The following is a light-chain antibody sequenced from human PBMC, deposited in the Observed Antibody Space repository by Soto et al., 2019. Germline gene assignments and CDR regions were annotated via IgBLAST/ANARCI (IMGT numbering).Light chain of an antibody. Sequence: EIVLTQSPATLSLSPGERATISCRASQSVSSYLAWYQQKPGQAPRLLIYDASNRATGIPARFSGSGSGTDFTLTISSLEPEDFAVYYCQQRSNWPLFTFGGGTKVDIK. V-gene: IGKV3-11*01. CDR1: QSVSSY. CDR3: QQRSNWPLFT. J-gene: IGKJ4*01. CDR2: DAS.